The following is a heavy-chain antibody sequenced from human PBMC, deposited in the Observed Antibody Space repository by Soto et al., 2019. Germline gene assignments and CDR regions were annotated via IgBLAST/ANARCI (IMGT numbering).Heavy chain of an antibody. Sequence: ETLSLTGSVYGGSFSGYYWSWIRQPPGKGLEWIGEINHSGSTNYNPSLKSRVTISVDTSKNQFSLKLSSVTAADTAVYYCARDPYYDSSGYYNWFDPWGQGTLVTVSS. D-gene: IGHD3-22*01. J-gene: IGHJ5*02. CDR3: ARDPYYDSSGYYNWFDP. CDR1: GGSFSGYY. V-gene: IGHV4-34*01. CDR2: INHSGST.